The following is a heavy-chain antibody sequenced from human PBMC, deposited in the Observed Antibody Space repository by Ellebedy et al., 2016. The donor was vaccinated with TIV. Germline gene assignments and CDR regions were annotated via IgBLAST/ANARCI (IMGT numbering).Heavy chain of an antibody. CDR2: ISGNGGHT. J-gene: IGHJ4*02. D-gene: IGHD2-15*01. V-gene: IGHV3-23*01. CDR3: AKFLGSCSGATCVIDH. Sequence: GESLKISCAASGFTFSSYAMSWVRQAPGKGLEWVSAISGNGGHTHYADSVKGRFTISRDNSKNTLYLQMNSLRAEDTAVYYCAKFLGSCSGATCVIDHWGQGTLVTVSS. CDR1: GFTFSSYA.